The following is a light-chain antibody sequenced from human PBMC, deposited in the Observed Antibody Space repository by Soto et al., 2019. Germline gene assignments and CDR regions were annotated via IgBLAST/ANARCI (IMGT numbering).Light chain of an antibody. Sequence: EIVLTQSPGTLSLSPGERATLSCRASQSVTSNYLAWYQQKPGQAPRLLIHGAATRATGIPDRFSGSGSGADFTLTISRLEPEDFAVYYCQQYGSAPGTLGPGTRLEIK. V-gene: IGKV3-20*01. CDR3: QQYGSAPGT. J-gene: IGKJ5*01. CDR2: GAA. CDR1: QSVTSNY.